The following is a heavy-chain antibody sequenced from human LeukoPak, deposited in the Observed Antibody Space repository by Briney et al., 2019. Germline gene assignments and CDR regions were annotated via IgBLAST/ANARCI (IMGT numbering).Heavy chain of an antibody. CDR2: MNPNSGNT. CDR3: AREGYCTNGVCYGDY. J-gene: IGHJ4*02. V-gene: IGHV1-8*03. Sequence: ASVKVSCKASGYTFTSYDINWVRQATGLGLEWMGWMNPNSGNTGYAQKFQGRVTITRNTSISTAYMELSSLRSEDTAVYYCAREGYCTNGVCYGDYWGQGTLVTVSS. D-gene: IGHD2-8*01. CDR1: GYTFTSYD.